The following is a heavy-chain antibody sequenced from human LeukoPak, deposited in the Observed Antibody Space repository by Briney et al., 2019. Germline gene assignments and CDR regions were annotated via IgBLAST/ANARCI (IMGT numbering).Heavy chain of an antibody. CDR1: GGSLSSYY. J-gene: IGHJ4*02. CDR2: IYYSGST. CDR3: ARHFGSSVREFFDY. Sequence: PSETLSLTCAVSGGSLSSYYWGWIRQPPGKGLEWIGSIYYSGSTYYNPSLKSRVTISVDTSKNQFSLKLSSVTAADTAVYYCARHFGSSVREFFDYWGQGTLVTVSS. D-gene: IGHD3-10*01. V-gene: IGHV4-39*01.